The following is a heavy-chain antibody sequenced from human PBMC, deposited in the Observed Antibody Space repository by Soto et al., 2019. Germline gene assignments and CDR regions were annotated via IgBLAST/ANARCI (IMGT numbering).Heavy chain of an antibody. V-gene: IGHV3-23*01. CDR3: AGDYYDSSGYYLDAFDI. CDR1: GFTFSSYA. D-gene: IGHD3-22*01. Sequence: GGPRLSCAASGFTFSSYAMSWVRQAPGKGLEWVSAISGSGGSTYYADSVKGRFTISRDNSKNTLYLQMNSLRAEDTAVYYCAGDYYDSSGYYLDAFDIWGQGTMVTVSS. J-gene: IGHJ3*02. CDR2: ISGSGGST.